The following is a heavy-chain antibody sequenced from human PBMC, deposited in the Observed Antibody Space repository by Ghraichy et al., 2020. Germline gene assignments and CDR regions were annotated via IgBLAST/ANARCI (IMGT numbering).Heavy chain of an antibody. J-gene: IGHJ4*02. CDR1: GFSLGSYS. V-gene: IGHV3-21*01. Sequence: GGSLRLSCAASGFSLGSYSMNWVRQAPGKGLEWVSSISISSTYIYYADSLKGRITISRDNANNSLYLQMNDLRVEDTAIYYCARAGSGLEFEYWGQGTLVAVSS. D-gene: IGHD6-19*01. CDR3: ARAGSGLEFEY. CDR2: ISISSTYI.